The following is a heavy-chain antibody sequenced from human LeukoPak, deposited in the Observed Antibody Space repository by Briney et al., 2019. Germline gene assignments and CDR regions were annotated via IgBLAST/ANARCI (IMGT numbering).Heavy chain of an antibody. J-gene: IGHJ4*02. V-gene: IGHV3-21*01. Sequence: PGGSLRLSCAASGFTFSSYSMNWVRQAPGKGPEWVSSISSSSSYIYYADSVKGRFTISRDNAKNSLYLQMNSLRAEDTAVYYRARDRPPDYYDSSGYYSFDYWGQGTLVTVSS. CDR1: GFTFSSYS. CDR3: ARDRPPDYYDSSGYYSFDY. D-gene: IGHD3-22*01. CDR2: ISSSSSYI.